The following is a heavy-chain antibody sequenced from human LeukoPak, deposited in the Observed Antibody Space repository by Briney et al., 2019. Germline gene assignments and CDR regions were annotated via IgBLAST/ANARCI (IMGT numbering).Heavy chain of an antibody. CDR3: ARDDSSSTSSGEIAAAAPFDY. J-gene: IGHJ4*02. D-gene: IGHD6-13*01. CDR1: GYTFTSYY. CDR2: IIPIFGTA. V-gene: IGHV1-69*05. Sequence: SVKVSCKASGYTFTSYYMHWVRQAPGQGLEWMGGIIPIFGTANYAQKFQGRVTITTDESTSTAYMELSSLRSEDTAVYYCARDDSSSTSSGEIAAAAPFDYWGQGTLVTVSS.